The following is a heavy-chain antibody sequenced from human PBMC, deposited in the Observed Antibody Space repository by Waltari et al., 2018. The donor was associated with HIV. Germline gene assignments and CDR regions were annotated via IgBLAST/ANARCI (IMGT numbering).Heavy chain of an antibody. Sequence: QVQLVQSGAEVKKPGASVKVTCKASGYNFTGYYTHWVRQAPGRGLEWIGWINPNSGGTIYAQKFQGRVTMTMDTSISTAYMELSRLRSDDTAVYYCARDRPITIFGVVIQEIDYWGQGTLVTVSS. D-gene: IGHD3-3*01. V-gene: IGHV1-2*02. CDR2: INPNSGGT. CDR1: GYNFTGYY. J-gene: IGHJ4*02. CDR3: ARDRPITIFGVVIQEIDY.